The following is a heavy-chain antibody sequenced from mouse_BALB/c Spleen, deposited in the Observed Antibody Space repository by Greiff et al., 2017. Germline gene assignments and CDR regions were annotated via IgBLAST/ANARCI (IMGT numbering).Heavy chain of an antibody. CDR1: GFTFSDYY. CDR3: AREGLRGAMDY. D-gene: IGHD2-4*01. Sequence: EVNVVESGGGLVKPGGSLKLSCAASGFTFSDYYMYWVRQTPEKRLEWVATISDGGSYTYYPDSVKGRFTISRDNAKNNLYLQMSSLKSEDTAMYYCAREGLRGAMDYWGQGTSVTVSS. CDR2: ISDGGSYT. V-gene: IGHV5-4*02. J-gene: IGHJ4*01.